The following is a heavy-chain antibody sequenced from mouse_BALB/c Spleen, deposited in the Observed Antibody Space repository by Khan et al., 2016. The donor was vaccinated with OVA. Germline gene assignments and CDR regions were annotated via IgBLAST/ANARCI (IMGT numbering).Heavy chain of an antibody. D-gene: IGHD2-1*01. Sequence: QVQLKQSGPGLVAPSQSLSITCTVSGFSLTSYGVNWVRQPPGKGLEWLGVIWGDGSTNYHSALRTRLSISKDNSKNQVFLKLNSLQTDDTATYYCAKWGNSYYATDYWGQGTSVTVSS. CDR1: GFSLTSYG. CDR2: IWGDGST. V-gene: IGHV2-3*01. CDR3: AKWGNSYYATDY. J-gene: IGHJ4*01.